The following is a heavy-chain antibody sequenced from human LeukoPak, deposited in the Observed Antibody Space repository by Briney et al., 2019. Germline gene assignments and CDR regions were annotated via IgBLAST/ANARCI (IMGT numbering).Heavy chain of an antibody. CDR1: GFTFDDYA. Sequence: GGSLRLSCAASGFTFDDYAMHRVRQAPGKGLEWVSRISWNSGSIGYADSVKGRFTVSRDNAKNSLYLQMNSLRAEDTALYYCAKDRGYSGYDGPFDYWGQGTLVTVSS. CDR3: AKDRGYSGYDGPFDY. CDR2: ISWNSGSI. V-gene: IGHV3-9*01. D-gene: IGHD5-12*01. J-gene: IGHJ4*02.